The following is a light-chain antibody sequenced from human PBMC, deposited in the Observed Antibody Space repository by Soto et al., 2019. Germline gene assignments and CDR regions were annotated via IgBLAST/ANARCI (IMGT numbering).Light chain of an antibody. CDR3: QQYNNWGGFT. Sequence: EIVMTQSPATLSVSPGERATLSCRASQSVSSNLAWYQQKPGQAPRLLIYGASTRATGIQARFSGSGSGTEFTLTISSLQSEDFAVYYCQQYNNWGGFTFGPGTKVDIK. V-gene: IGKV3-15*01. CDR2: GAS. CDR1: QSVSSN. J-gene: IGKJ3*01.